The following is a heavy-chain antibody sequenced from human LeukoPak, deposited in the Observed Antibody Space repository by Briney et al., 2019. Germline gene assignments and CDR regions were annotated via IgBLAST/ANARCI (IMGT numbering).Heavy chain of an antibody. CDR2: ITTYNGEK. D-gene: IGHD2-8*01. CDR1: GYTLSGYG. CDR3: ARDCSNGVCYPRDY. J-gene: IGHJ4*02. Sequence: ASVKVSCKASGYTLSGYGISWVRQAPGQGLEWVGWITTYNGEKKYSEKFQGRVTMTTDTSTSTYYMEMTSLRTDDTAIYYCARDCSNGVCYPRDYWGQGTLVSVST. V-gene: IGHV1-18*01.